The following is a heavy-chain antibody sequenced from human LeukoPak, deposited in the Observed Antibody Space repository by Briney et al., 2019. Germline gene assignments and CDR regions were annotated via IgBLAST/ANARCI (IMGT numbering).Heavy chain of an antibody. Sequence: GGSLRLSCAESGFTFSSYGIHWVRQAPGMGLEWVAFIRYDGSNKYYADSVKGRFTISRDNSKNTLYLQMNSLRAEDTAVYYCAKARSYYDSSGYDYWGQGTLVTVSS. D-gene: IGHD3-22*01. V-gene: IGHV3-30*02. CDR2: IRYDGSNK. CDR1: GFTFSSYG. J-gene: IGHJ4*02. CDR3: AKARSYYDSSGYDY.